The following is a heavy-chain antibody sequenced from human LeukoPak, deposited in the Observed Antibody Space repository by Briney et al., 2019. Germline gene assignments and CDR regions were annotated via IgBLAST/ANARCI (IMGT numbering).Heavy chain of an antibody. CDR2: IYYSGST. CDR1: GGSISSYY. D-gene: IGHD4-17*01. CDR3: ARDYHYGDYGLVWFDP. Sequence: PSETLSLTCTVSGGSISSYYWSWIRQPPGKGLEWIGYIYYSGSTNYNPSLKSRVTISVDTSKNQFSLKLSSMTAADTAVYYCARDYHYGDYGLVWFDPWGQGTLVTVS. J-gene: IGHJ5*02. V-gene: IGHV4-59*01.